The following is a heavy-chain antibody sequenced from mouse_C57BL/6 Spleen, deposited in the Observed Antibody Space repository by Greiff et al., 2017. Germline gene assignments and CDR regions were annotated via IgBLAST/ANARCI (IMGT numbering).Heavy chain of an antibody. D-gene: IGHD2-5*01. V-gene: IGHV1-26*01. CDR1: GYTFTDYY. CDR2: INPNNGGT. J-gene: IGHJ2*01. CDR3: ARWGYYSNPYFDY. Sequence: VQLKQSGPELVKPGASVKISCKASGYTFTDYYMNWVKQSHGKSLEWIGDINPNNGGTSYNQKFKGKATLTVDKSSSTAYMELRSLTSEDSAVYYCARWGYYSNPYFDYWGQGTTLTVSS.